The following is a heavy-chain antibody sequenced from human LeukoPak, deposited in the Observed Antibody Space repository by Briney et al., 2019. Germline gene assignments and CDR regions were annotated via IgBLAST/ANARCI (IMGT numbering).Heavy chain of an antibody. J-gene: IGHJ4*02. V-gene: IGHV3-23*01. D-gene: IGHD5-12*01. Sequence: GGSLRLSCAASGFTFSSYGMSWVRQAPGKGLEWVSAISGSGGSTYYADSVKGRFTISRDNSKNTLYLQMNSLRAEDTAVYYCAKDSTLSGPSSGYEISRPGDYWGQGTLVTVSS. CDR3: AKDSTLSGPSSGYEISRPGDY. CDR1: GFTFSSYG. CDR2: ISGSGGST.